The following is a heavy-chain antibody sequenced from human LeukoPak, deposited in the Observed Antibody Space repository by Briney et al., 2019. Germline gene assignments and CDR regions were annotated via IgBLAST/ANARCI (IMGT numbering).Heavy chain of an antibody. V-gene: IGHV1-2*02. CDR2: IDPSSGAT. CDR1: GYTFSDHY. D-gene: IGHD3-16*02. CDR3: ARAQHYDYIWGTSRPVTFDY. Sequence: ASVKVSCKSSGYTFSDHYMHWVRQAPGQGLEWMGWIDPSSGATNYAQNFQGRVTMTRDTSISTAYMELSRLRSDDTAVYYCARAQHYDYIWGTSRPVTFDYWGRGTLVTASP. J-gene: IGHJ4*02.